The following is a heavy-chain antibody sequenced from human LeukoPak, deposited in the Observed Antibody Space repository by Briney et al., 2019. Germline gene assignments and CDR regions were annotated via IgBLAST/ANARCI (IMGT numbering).Heavy chain of an antibody. CDR3: AKDRRIVATPGFDY. Sequence: GGSLRLSCAASGFTFSSYAMSWVRQAPGKGLEWVSAISGSGGSTYYADSVKGRFTIARDNSKNTLYLQMNSLRAEDKAVYYCAKDRRIVATPGFDYWGQGTLVTVSS. CDR2: ISGSGGST. J-gene: IGHJ4*02. D-gene: IGHD5-12*01. V-gene: IGHV3-23*01. CDR1: GFTFSSYA.